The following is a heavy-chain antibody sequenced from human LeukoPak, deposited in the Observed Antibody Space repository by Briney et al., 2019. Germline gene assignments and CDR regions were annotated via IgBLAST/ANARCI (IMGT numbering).Heavy chain of an antibody. CDR1: GFTFSTYD. CDR3: AREPTTLNGYSVSRRHHYFDH. J-gene: IGHJ4*02. V-gene: IGHV3-33*01. CDR2: IWYDGSNI. Sequence: GGSLRLSCAASGFTFSTYDMHWVRQAPGKGLEWVAVIWYDGSNINYGDSVKGRFAISRDNSKNTLYLQMNSLRAEDTALYYCAREPTTLNGYSVSRRHHYFDHWGQGALVIVSS. D-gene: IGHD5-24*01.